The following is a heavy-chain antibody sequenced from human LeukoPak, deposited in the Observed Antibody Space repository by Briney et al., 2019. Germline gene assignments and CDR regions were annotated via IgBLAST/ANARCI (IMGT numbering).Heavy chain of an antibody. CDR2: IGPRNSAA. D-gene: IGHD2-2*01. CDR1: GFTFTGHY. J-gene: IGHJ4*02. CDR3: AREGSDQLSKDFDY. V-gene: IGHV1-2*02. Sequence: VASMKVSFKSSGFTFTGHYIHWVRQAPGQGLEWMGYIGPRNSAASYAEKFQGRVTMTRDTSLSTAYMELSRLTSDDTAVYYCAREGSDQLSKDFDYWGQGTLVTVSS.